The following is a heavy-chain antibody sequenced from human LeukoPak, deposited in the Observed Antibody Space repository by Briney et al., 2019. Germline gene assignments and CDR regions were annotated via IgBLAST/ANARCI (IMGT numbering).Heavy chain of an antibody. V-gene: IGHV3-30*02. Sequence: GGSLRLSCAASGFTFSSYGMHWVRQAPGKGLEWVAFIRYDGSNKYYADSVKGRFTISRDNSKNTLYLQMNSLRAEDTAVYYCAKDGRLWFGVLSSYYYYMDVWGKGTTVTISS. D-gene: IGHD3-10*01. CDR3: AKDGRLWFGVLSSYYYYMDV. CDR2: IRYDGSNK. J-gene: IGHJ6*03. CDR1: GFTFSSYG.